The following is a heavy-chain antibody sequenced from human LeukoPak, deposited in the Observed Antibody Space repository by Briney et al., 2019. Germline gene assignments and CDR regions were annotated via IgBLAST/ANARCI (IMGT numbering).Heavy chain of an antibody. J-gene: IGHJ4*02. CDR3: ARGPVTTQTFDY. CDR2: VYYSGST. D-gene: IGHD4-17*01. Sequence: SETLSLTCTVSGGSISSSPYYWGWIRQPPGKGLEWIGNVYYSGSTPYSPSLKSRVTIFVDTSKNQVSLRLSSVTAADTAVYYCARGPVTTQTFDYWGQGTLVTVSS. V-gene: IGHV4-39*01. CDR1: GGSISSSPYY.